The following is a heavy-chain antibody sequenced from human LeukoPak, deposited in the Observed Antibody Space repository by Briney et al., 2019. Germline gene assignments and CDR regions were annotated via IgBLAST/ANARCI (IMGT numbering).Heavy chain of an antibody. CDR2: IRSSGTGT. CDR3: ARGGELLRPADY. V-gene: IGHV3-48*04. CDR1: GFDFSTYA. J-gene: IGHJ4*02. Sequence: GGSLRLSCAASGFDFSTYAINWVRQAPGKGLEWVSYIRSSGTGTDYTGSVKGRFTISRDNAKNSLYLQMNSLRAEDTAVYYCARGGELLRPADYWGQGTLVTVSS. D-gene: IGHD1-26*01.